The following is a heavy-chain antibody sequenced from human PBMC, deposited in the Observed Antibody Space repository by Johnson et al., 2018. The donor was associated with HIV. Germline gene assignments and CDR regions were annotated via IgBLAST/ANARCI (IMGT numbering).Heavy chain of an antibody. CDR2: IWYDGSNK. CDR3: ARGVGNDAFDL. V-gene: IGHV3-33*08. J-gene: IGHJ3*01. Sequence: VQVVESGGGVVQPGRSLRLSCAASGFTFSSYGMHWVRQAPGKGLEWVAVIWYDGSNKYYADSVKGRFTISRDNSKNTLYLQMNSLRAEDTAGYYCARGVGNDAFDLWGQGTMVTVSS. D-gene: IGHD7-27*01. CDR1: GFTFSSYG.